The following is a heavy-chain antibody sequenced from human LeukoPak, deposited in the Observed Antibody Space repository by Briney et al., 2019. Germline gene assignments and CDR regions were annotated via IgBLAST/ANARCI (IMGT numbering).Heavy chain of an antibody. CDR1: GFTFSSYS. CDR3: ARGTAGYHSSYFDY. Sequence: GGSLRLSCAASGFTFSSYSMNWVRQAPGKGLEWVSSISSSSSYIYYADSVKGRFTISRDNAKNSLYLQMNSLRAEDTAVYYCARGTAGYHSSYFDYWGQGTLVTVSS. D-gene: IGHD3-16*02. CDR2: ISSSSSYI. J-gene: IGHJ4*02. V-gene: IGHV3-21*01.